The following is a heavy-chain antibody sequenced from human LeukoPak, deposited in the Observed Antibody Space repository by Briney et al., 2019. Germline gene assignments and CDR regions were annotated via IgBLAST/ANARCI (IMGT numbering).Heavy chain of an antibody. CDR2: IYYSGST. D-gene: IGHD3-10*01. J-gene: IGHJ5*02. Sequence: SQTLSLTCTVSGGSISSGDYYWSWIRQPPGKGLEWIGYIYYSGSTYYNPSLKSRVTISVNTSKNQFSLKLSSVTAADTAVYYCAREVTSNWFDPWGQGTLVTVSS. CDR1: GGSISSGDYY. V-gene: IGHV4-30-4*08. CDR3: AREVTSNWFDP.